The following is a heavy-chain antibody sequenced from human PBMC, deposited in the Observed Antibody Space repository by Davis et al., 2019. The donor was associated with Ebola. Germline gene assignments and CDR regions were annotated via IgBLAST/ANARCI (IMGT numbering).Heavy chain of an antibody. CDR1: GYTFTSYG. CDR2: ISAYNGNT. Sequence: ASVKVSCKASGYTFTSYGISWVRQAPGQGLEWMGWISAYNGNTNYAQKLQGRVTMTTDTSTSTAYMELRSLRSDDTAVYYCARRITRVREYQLNWFDPWGQGTLVTVSS. D-gene: IGHD3-10*01. J-gene: IGHJ5*02. V-gene: IGHV1-18*01. CDR3: ARRITRVREYQLNWFDP.